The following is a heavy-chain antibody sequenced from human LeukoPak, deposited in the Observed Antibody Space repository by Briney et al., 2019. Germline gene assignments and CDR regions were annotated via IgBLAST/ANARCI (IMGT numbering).Heavy chain of an antibody. J-gene: IGHJ4*02. CDR1: GFTFSSYS. V-gene: IGHV3-21*01. CDR3: ARDEGYYYDSSGYYDY. Sequence: PGGSLRLSCAASGFTFSSYSMNWVRQAPGKGLEWVSSISSSSGYIYYADSVKGRFTISRDNAKNSLYLQMNSLRAEDTAVYYCARDEGYYYDSSGYYDYWGQGTLVTVSS. D-gene: IGHD3-22*01. CDR2: ISSSSGYI.